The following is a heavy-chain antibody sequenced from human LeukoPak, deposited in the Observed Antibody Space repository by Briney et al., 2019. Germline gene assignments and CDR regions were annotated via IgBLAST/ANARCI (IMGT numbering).Heavy chain of an antibody. CDR3: ARMGVVVRAVAGLDGIDY. D-gene: IGHD3-10*01. J-gene: IGHJ4*02. Sequence: GGSLRLSCAASGFTFSSFSMNWVRQAPGKGLEWVAYIKSSGTIIYYADSVKGRFTISRDNAKNLLYLEMNSLSDEDTAVYYCARMGVVVRAVAGLDGIDYWGQGTLVTVSS. CDR2: IKSSGTII. V-gene: IGHV3-48*02. CDR1: GFTFSSFS.